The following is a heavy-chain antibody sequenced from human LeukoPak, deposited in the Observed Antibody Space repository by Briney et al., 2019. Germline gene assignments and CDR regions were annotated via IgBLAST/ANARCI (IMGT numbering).Heavy chain of an antibody. CDR1: GFTFSDYY. V-gene: IGHV3-11*01. J-gene: IGHJ6*02. CDR2: ISSSGRTI. CDR3: SRDRITMFGVGNKPGAYGMDV. D-gene: IGHD3-3*01. Sequence: GGSLRLCCAASGFTFSDYYMSWVRQAPGKGLERVSYISSSGRTIYYADSVKGRFTISRDNAKNSLYLQMNSLRAEDTAVYYCSRDRITMFGVGNKPGAYGMDVWGQGTTVTVSS.